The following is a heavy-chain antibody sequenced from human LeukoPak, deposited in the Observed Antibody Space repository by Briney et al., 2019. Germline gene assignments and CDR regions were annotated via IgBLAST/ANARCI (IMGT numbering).Heavy chain of an antibody. V-gene: IGHV3-30*18. Sequence: GRSLRLSCAASRFTFRSYGMHWVRQAPGKGLEWVAVISYDGSNKYYADSVKGRFTISRDNSKNTLYLQMNSLRAEDTAVYYCAKGIGGYGMDVWGQGTTVTVSS. CDR1: RFTFRSYG. D-gene: IGHD3-10*01. CDR3: AKGIGGYGMDV. CDR2: ISYDGSNK. J-gene: IGHJ6*02.